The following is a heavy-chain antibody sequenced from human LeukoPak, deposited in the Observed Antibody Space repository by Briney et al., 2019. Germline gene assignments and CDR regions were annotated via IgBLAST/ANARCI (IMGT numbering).Heavy chain of an antibody. V-gene: IGHV3-7*01. Sequence: GGSLRLSCEASGFTFSSYWMSWVRQAPGKGLEWVANIKQDGSEKKYLDSVKGRFTISRDNAKNSMYLQMNSLRAEDTAVYYCARDEIYYDILTGYRHFHYWGQGTLVTVFS. J-gene: IGHJ4*02. CDR2: IKQDGSEK. CDR1: GFTFSSYW. CDR3: ARDEIYYDILTGYRHFHY. D-gene: IGHD3-9*01.